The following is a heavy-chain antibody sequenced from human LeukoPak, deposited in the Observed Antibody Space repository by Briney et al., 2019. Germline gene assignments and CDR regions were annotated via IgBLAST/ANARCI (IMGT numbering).Heavy chain of an antibody. Sequence: GGSLRLSCAASGFTFSSYWMHWVRHAPGKGLVWVSRINSDGSSTKYADSVKGRFTISRDNAKNTLYVQMNNLRAEDTAVYYCARDGMATVPLDYWGQGTLVTVSS. CDR3: ARDGMATVPLDY. CDR1: GFTFSSYW. J-gene: IGHJ4*02. CDR2: INSDGSST. D-gene: IGHD5-24*01. V-gene: IGHV3-74*01.